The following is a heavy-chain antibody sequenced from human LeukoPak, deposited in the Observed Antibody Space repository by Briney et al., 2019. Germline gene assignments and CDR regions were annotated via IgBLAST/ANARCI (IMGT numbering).Heavy chain of an antibody. CDR1: GFTFSSYS. CDR3: ARDRCSSTSCPLALDY. J-gene: IGHJ4*02. V-gene: IGHV3-21*01. Sequence: GGSLRLSCAASGFTFSSYSMNWVRQAPGKGLEWVSSISSSSSYIYYADSVKGRFTISRDNAKNSLYLQMNSLRAEDTAVYYCARDRCSSTSCPLALDYWGQGTLVTVSS. D-gene: IGHD2-2*01. CDR2: ISSSSSYI.